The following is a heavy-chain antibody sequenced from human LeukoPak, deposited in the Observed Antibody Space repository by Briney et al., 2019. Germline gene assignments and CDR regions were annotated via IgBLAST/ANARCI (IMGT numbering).Heavy chain of an antibody. Sequence: GGPLRLSCAASGFTFSSYAMSWVRRAPGKGLEWVSAISGSGGSTYYADSVKGRFTISRDNSKNTLYLQMNSLRAEDTAVYYCAKGAFMIIYYFDYWGQGTLVTVSS. V-gene: IGHV3-23*01. CDR1: GFTFSSYA. CDR2: ISGSGGST. CDR3: AKGAFMIIYYFDY. D-gene: IGHD3-16*01. J-gene: IGHJ4*02.